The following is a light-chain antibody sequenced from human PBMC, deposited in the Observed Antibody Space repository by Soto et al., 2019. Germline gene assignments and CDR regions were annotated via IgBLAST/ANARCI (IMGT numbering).Light chain of an antibody. CDR3: SSYTSSSTYV. J-gene: IGLJ1*01. V-gene: IGLV2-14*01. CDR1: SSDAGGYNY. Sequence: QSALTQPASVSGSPGQSITISCTGTSSDAGGYNYVSWYQQHPGKAPKLMIYEVSNRPSGVSKRFSGSKSGNTASLTISGLQAEDEADYYCSSYTSSSTYVFGTGTKLTVL. CDR2: EVS.